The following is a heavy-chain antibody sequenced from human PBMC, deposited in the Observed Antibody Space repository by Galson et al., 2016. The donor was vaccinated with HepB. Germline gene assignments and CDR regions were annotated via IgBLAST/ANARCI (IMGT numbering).Heavy chain of an antibody. CDR1: GGSISNSNW. D-gene: IGHD3-16*02. CDR2: ISHSGSS. J-gene: IGHJ4*02. CDR3: TRESGAFVPFGY. V-gene: IGHV4-4*02. Sequence: SETLSLTCAVSGGSISNSNWWSWVRQPPGKGLEWNGEISHSGSSRYNPSLMSRVSMSFDMSSGACSLKLNSVTAADTAMYFCTRESGAFVPFGYWGQGALVTVSS.